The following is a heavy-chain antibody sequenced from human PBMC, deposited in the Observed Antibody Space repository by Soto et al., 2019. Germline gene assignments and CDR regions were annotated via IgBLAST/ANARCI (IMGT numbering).Heavy chain of an antibody. J-gene: IGHJ4*02. Sequence: QVQLQQWGAGLLKSSETLSLTCAFYGASFSGHYWSWIRRPPGRGLEWIGEINHRGTTNYNPSLKSRVTISADTAKNQFSLKLSSVTAADTAVYFCARGVEMAATYFDHWGQGTLVSVSS. CDR2: INHRGTT. D-gene: IGHD2-15*01. CDR3: ARGVEMAATYFDH. CDR1: GASFSGHY. V-gene: IGHV4-34*02.